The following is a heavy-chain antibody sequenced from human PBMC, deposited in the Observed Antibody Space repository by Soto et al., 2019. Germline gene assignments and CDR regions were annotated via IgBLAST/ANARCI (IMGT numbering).Heavy chain of an antibody. J-gene: IGHJ6*02. V-gene: IGHV1-69*01. CDR2: IIPIFGTA. D-gene: IGHD1-26*01. CDR3: ARRASGSYVSYYCNGMDV. CDR1: GGTFSSYA. Sequence: QVQLVQSGAEVKKPGSSVKVSCKASGGTFSSYAISWVRQAPGQGLEWMGGIIPIFGTANYAQKFQGRVTITADECTSTAYMELSSLRSEDTAVYYCARRASGSYVSYYCNGMDVWGQGTTVTVSS.